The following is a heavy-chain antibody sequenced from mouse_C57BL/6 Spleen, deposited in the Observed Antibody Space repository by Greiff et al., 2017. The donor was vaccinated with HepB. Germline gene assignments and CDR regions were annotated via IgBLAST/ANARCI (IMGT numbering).Heavy chain of an antibody. CDR1: GFTFSSYA. J-gene: IGHJ2*01. CDR3: ARDPGTDYFDY. CDR2: ISDGGSYT. V-gene: IGHV5-4*01. Sequence: EVNVVESGGGLVKPGGSLKLSCAASGFTFSSYAMSWVRQTPEKRLEWVATISDGGSYTYYPDNVKGRFTISRDNAKNNLYLQMSHLKSEDTAMYYCARDPGTDYFDYWGQGTTLTVSS. D-gene: IGHD4-1*01.